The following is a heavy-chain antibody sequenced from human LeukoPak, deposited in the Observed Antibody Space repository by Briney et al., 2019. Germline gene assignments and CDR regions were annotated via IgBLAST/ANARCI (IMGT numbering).Heavy chain of an antibody. CDR1: GYTFTSYG. D-gene: IGHD3-3*01. J-gene: IGHJ5*02. CDR2: ISAYNGNT. CDR3: ARDRGSVLRFLEWLPKGFDP. V-gene: IGHV1-18*01. Sequence: ASVKVSCKASGYTFTSYGISWVRQAPGQGLEWMGWISAYNGNTNYAQKLQGRVTMTTDTSTSTAYMELRSLRSDDTAVYYCARDRGSVLRFLEWLPKGFDPWGQGTLVTVSS.